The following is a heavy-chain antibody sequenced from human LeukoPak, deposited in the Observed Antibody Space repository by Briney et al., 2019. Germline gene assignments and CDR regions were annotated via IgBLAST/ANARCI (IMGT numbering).Heavy chain of an antibody. CDR3: AKDGAPHKMGRSDY. V-gene: IGHV3-30*18. D-gene: IGHD3-10*01. J-gene: IGHJ4*02. Sequence: PGGSLRLSCAASGFTFSSYGMHWVRQAPGKGLEWVAVISYDGSNKYYADSVKGRFTISRDNSKNTLYLQMNSLRAEDTAVYYCAKDGAPHKMGRSDYWGQGTLVTVSS. CDR2: ISYDGSNK. CDR1: GFTFSSYG.